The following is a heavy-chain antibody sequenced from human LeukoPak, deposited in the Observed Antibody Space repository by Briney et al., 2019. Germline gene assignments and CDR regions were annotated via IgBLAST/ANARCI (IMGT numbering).Heavy chain of an antibody. CDR3: ASSRNEMATTY. CDR2: IKQDGSEK. J-gene: IGHJ4*02. V-gene: IGHV3-7*01. CDR1: GFTFSSYW. D-gene: IGHD5-24*01. Sequence: GGSLRLSCAASGFTFSSYWMSWVRQAPGKGLEWVANIKQDGSEKYYVDSVKGRFTISRDNAKNPLYLQMNSLRAEDTAVYYCASSRNEMATTYWGQGTLVTVSS.